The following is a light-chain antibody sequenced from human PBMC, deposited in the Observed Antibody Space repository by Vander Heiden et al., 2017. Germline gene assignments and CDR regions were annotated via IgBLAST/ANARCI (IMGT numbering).Light chain of an antibody. J-gene: IGLJ2*01. CDR1: RSNIGSNY. CDR3: AGWDDSLSGVV. V-gene: IGLV1-47*02. Sequence: QSVLPQPPSASGTPGQRVPIPCSGSRSNIGSNYVNWYQQLPGTAPKLLISSITHRPSGVPDRFSGSKSATSASLGISGLRSDDEADYYCAGWDDSLSGVVFGGGTKLTVL. CDR2: SIT.